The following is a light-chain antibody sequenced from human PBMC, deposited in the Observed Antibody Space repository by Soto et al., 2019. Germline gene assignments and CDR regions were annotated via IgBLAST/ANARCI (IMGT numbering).Light chain of an antibody. V-gene: IGLV2-14*01. J-gene: IGLJ1*01. CDR3: SSYTSSSTLPYV. CDR2: EVS. Sequence: QSVLTQPASVSGSPGQSITISCTGTSSDVGGYNYVSWYQQHPGKAPKLMIYEVSNRPSGVSNRFFGSKSGNTASLTISGLQAEDEADYYCSSYTSSSTLPYVFGTGTKVTVL. CDR1: SSDVGGYNY.